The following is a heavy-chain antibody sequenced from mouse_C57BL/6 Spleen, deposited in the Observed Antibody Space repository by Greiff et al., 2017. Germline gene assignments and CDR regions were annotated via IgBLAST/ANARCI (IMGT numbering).Heavy chain of an antibody. Sequence: QVQLQQPGAELVKPGASVKLSCKASGYTFTSYWMQWVKQRPGQGLEWIGEIDPSDSYTNYNQKFKGKATLTVDTSSSTAYMQLSSLTSEDSAIYYCARGNSNFCFAYWGQGTTLTVSS. CDR1: GYTFTSYW. D-gene: IGHD4-1*01. V-gene: IGHV1-50*01. CDR2: IDPSDSYT. J-gene: IGHJ2*01. CDR3: ARGNSNFCFAY.